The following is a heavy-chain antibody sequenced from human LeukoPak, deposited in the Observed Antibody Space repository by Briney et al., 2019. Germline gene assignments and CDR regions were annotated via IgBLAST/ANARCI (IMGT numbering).Heavy chain of an antibody. CDR1: GGSISSNY. D-gene: IGHD3-10*01. Sequence: PSETLSLTCTVSGGSISSNYWGWIRQPPGKGLEWIGTIYYGGSTYYNPPLKSRVTISVDTSKNQFSLKLSSVTAADTAVYFCAGVRGIISRNWFDPWGHGTLVTVSS. CDR2: IYYGGST. CDR3: AGVRGIISRNWFDP. J-gene: IGHJ5*02. V-gene: IGHV4-39*01.